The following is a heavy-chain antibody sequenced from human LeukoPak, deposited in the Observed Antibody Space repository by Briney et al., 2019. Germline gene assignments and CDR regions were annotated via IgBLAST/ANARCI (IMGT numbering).Heavy chain of an antibody. Sequence: GESLRISCKGSGYRFTSNWISWVRQMPGKGLEWMGRIDPSDSYTNYSPSFQGQVTISADKSISTAYLQWSSLKASDTAMYYCATLVGYGSFFDYWGQGTLVTVSS. CDR2: IDPSDSYT. CDR1: GYRFTSNW. D-gene: IGHD3-10*01. J-gene: IGHJ4*02. CDR3: ATLVGYGSFFDY. V-gene: IGHV5-10-1*04.